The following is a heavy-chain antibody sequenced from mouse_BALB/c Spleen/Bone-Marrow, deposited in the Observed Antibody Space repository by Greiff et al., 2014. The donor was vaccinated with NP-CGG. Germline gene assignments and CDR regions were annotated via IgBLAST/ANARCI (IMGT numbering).Heavy chain of an antibody. CDR3: ARSNYVGYYAMDY. CDR2: ISSDSSTI. V-gene: IGHV5-17*02. CDR1: GFTFSSFG. J-gene: IGHJ4*01. Sequence: VQLKESGGGLVQPGGSRKLSCAASGFTFSSFGKHWVRQAPEKGLEWVAYISSDSSTIYYADTVKGRFTISRDNPKNTLFLQMTSLRSEDTAMYYCARSNYVGYYAMDYWGQGTSVTVSS. D-gene: IGHD1-1*01.